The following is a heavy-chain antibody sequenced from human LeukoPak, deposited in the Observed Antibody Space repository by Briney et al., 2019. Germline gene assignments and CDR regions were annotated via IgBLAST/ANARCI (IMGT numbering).Heavy chain of an antibody. J-gene: IGHJ4*02. D-gene: IGHD5-12*01. CDR1: GFTFSSYG. Sequence: PGGSLRLSCAASGFTFSSYGMHWVRQAPGKGLEWVAFMRFDGRDKYYADSVKGRFTISRDNSKNTLYLQMNSLRAEDTAVYYCAKDGAYSGSSYYFDYWGQGTLVTVSS. CDR2: MRFDGRDK. CDR3: AKDGAYSGSSYYFDY. V-gene: IGHV3-30*02.